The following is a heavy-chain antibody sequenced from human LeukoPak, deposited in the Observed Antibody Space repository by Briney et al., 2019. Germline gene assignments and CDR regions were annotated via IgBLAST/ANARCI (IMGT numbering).Heavy chain of an antibody. J-gene: IGHJ4*02. CDR2: ISYDGSNK. CDR3: AKEMTTWFYYFDY. V-gene: IGHV3-30*18. CDR1: GFTFSSYG. Sequence: GRSLRLSCAASGFTFSSYGMHWVRQAPGKGLEWVAVISYDGSNKYYADSVKGRLTISRDNSKNTLYLQMNSLRAEDTAVYYCAKEMTTWFYYFDYWGQGTLVTVSS. D-gene: IGHD4-11*01.